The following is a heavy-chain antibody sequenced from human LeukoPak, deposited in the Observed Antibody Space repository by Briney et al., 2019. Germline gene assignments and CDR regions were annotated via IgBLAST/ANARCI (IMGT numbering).Heavy chain of an antibody. V-gene: IGHV1-2*06. J-gene: IGHJ4*02. Sequence: ASVKVSCKASGYTFTDYYIHWVRQAPGQGLEWMGLINPNSGGTNYAQKFRGRVTMTRDTSISTAYMELSRLRSDDTAVYYCARVYYDSSGYYFVDFDYWGQGTLVTVSS. CDR3: ARVYYDSSGYYFVDFDY. CDR1: GYTFTDYY. D-gene: IGHD3-22*01. CDR2: INPNSGGT.